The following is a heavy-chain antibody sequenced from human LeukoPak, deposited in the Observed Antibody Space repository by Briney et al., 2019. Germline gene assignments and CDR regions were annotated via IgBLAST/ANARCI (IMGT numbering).Heavy chain of an antibody. CDR1: GGPISSSSYY. CDR2: IYYSGST. CDR3: ARLMMGAFDI. Sequence: PSETLSLTCTVSGGPISSSSYYWGWIRQPPGKGLEWIGSIYYSGSTYYNPSLKSRVTISVDTSKNQFSLKLSSVTAADTAVYYCARLMMGAFDIWGQGTMVTVSS. D-gene: IGHD3-16*01. J-gene: IGHJ3*02. V-gene: IGHV4-39*01.